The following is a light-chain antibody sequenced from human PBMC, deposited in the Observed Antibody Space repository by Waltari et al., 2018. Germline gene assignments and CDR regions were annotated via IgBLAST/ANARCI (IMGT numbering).Light chain of an antibody. V-gene: IGLV2-14*01. CDR2: DVS. CDR1: RGDIGSYNF. Sequence: QSALTQPASVSGSPGQSITISCTGSRGDIGSYNFVSWYQQEPGRAPKLIVYDVSQRPSGVSNRFSGSKPGNTASLTISGLQAEDEADYYCSSYTTTSGWVFGGVTKLTVL. J-gene: IGLJ3*02. CDR3: SSYTTTSGWV.